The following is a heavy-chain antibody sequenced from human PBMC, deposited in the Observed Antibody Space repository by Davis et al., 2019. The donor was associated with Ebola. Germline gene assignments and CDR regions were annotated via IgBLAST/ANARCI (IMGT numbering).Heavy chain of an antibody. CDR1: GGTFSSYA. CDR3: AREVLHGDSSGYYYRY. J-gene: IGHJ4*02. Sequence: SVKVSCKASGGTFSSYAISWVRQAPGQGLEWMGGIIPIFGTANYAQKFQGRVTITADESTSTAYMELSSLRSEDTAVYYCAREVLHGDSSGYYYRYWGQGTLVTVSS. CDR2: IIPIFGTA. V-gene: IGHV1-69*13. D-gene: IGHD3-22*01.